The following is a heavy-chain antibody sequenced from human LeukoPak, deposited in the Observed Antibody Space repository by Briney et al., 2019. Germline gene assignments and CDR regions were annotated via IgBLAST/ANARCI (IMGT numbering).Heavy chain of an antibody. CDR3: ARDLGVVVTAWGY. J-gene: IGHJ4*02. V-gene: IGHV3-48*03. Sequence: GRSLRLSCIASGFTFDAYSVNWVRQAPGKGLEWVSYISSSGSTIHYADSVKGRFTISRDNTKNSLSLQMNSLRAEDTAVYYCARDLGVVVTAWGYWGPGTLVTVSS. CDR1: GFTFDAYS. CDR2: ISSSGSTI. D-gene: IGHD2-21*02.